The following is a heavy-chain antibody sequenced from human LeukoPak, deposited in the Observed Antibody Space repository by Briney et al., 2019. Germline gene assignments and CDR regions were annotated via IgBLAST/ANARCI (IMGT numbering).Heavy chain of an antibody. CDR2: SMRTSGTA. J-gene: IGHJ4*02. CDR1: RTTFGSYT. Sequence: SVKVSCKASRTTFGSYTISWVRKATGRGVGREGRSMRTSGTANYAQKFQGRVTITTDESTSTAYMELSSLRSEDTAVYYCATGLPTDYYDSSGYYGRPFDYWGQGTLVTVSS. D-gene: IGHD3-22*01. CDR3: ATGLPTDYYDSSGYYGRPFDY. V-gene: IGHV1-69*05.